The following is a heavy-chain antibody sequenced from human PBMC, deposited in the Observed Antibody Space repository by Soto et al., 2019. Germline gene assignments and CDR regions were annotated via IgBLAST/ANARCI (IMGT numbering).Heavy chain of an antibody. CDR2: IYYRGST. V-gene: IGHV4-31*03. D-gene: IGHD3-22*01. Sequence: QVPLQESGPGLVKPSQTPAPNRTCSCFFIRSGCYYLTWIRQHPQKGLEWIGHIYYRGSTYYNPSLKSRVTVSVDTSKNQFSLKLSSVTAADTAVYYCAREYYYDSSGFDYWGQGTLVTVSS. CDR3: AREYYYDSSGFDY. J-gene: IGHJ4*02. CDR1: CFFIRSGCYY.